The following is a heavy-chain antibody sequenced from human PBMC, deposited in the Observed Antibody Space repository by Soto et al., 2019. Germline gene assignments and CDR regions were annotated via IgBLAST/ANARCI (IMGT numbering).Heavy chain of an antibody. J-gene: IGHJ6*02. Sequence: ASVKVSCKASGYTFTGAYIHWVRQAPGQGLEWMGCINPNSGGTEFAQKFQGRVTVTRDTSITTVYMEMNRLRSDDTGVYYCARDCTTRSYGVDVWGQGTAVTVSS. CDR2: INPNSGGT. CDR1: GYTFTGAY. CDR3: ARDCTTRSYGVDV. V-gene: IGHV1-2*02. D-gene: IGHD3-10*01.